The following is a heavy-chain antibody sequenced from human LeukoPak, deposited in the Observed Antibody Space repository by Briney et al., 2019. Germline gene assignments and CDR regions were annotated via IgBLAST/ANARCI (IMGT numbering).Heavy chain of an antibody. CDR1: GGSISRSSYY. V-gene: IGHV4-39*01. D-gene: IGHD1-1*01. Sequence: SETLSLTCIVSGGSISRSSYYWGWIRQPPGKGLEWIGSIYYSGNTYYNPSLKSRVTMSVDRSKNQFSLKLSSVTAADTAVYYCARHENRNDGFDYWGQGTLVTVSS. J-gene: IGHJ4*02. CDR2: IYYSGNT. CDR3: ARHENRNDGFDY.